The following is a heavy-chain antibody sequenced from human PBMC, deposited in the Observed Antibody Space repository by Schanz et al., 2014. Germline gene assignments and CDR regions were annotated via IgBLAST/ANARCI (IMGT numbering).Heavy chain of an antibody. D-gene: IGHD3-22*01. Sequence: EVQLLESGGGLVQPGGSLRLSCIGSGFTFRSYALGWVRQAPGKGLEWVSLVSASGGGPFYADSVKGRFTISRDNSNNTVFLQMNSLRAEDTAVYYCAKEITVIVVVLDAFDIWGQGTMVTVSS. CDR2: VSASGGGP. CDR1: GFTFRSYA. J-gene: IGHJ3*02. CDR3: AKEITVIVVVLDAFDI. V-gene: IGHV3-23*01.